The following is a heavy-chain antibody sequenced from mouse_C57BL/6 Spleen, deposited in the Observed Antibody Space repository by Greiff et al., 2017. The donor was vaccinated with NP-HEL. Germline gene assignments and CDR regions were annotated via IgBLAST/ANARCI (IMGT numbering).Heavy chain of an antibody. CDR3: ARIYYGNYYFDY. V-gene: IGHV1-55*01. J-gene: IGHJ2*01. CDR2: IYPGSGST. CDR1: GYTFTSYW. D-gene: IGHD2-1*01. Sequence: QVHVKQSGAELVKPGASVKMSCKASGYTFTSYWITWVKQRPGQGLEWIGDIYPGSGSTNYNEKFKSKATLTVDTSSSTAYMQLSSLTSEDSAVYYCARIYYGNYYFDYWGQGTTLTVSS.